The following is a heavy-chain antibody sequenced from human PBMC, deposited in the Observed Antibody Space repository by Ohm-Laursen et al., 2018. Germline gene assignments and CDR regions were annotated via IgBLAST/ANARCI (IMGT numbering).Heavy chain of an antibody. CDR2: ISAYNGNT. V-gene: IGHV1-18*01. Sequence: EASVKVSCKASGYTFTSYGISWVRQAPGQGLEWMGWISAYNGNTNYAQKLQGRVTMTTDTSTSTAYMELRSLRSDDTAVYYCARDPSSGWSGGIYYFDYWGQGTLVTVSS. CDR1: GYTFTSYG. CDR3: ARDPSSGWSGGIYYFDY. J-gene: IGHJ4*02. D-gene: IGHD6-19*01.